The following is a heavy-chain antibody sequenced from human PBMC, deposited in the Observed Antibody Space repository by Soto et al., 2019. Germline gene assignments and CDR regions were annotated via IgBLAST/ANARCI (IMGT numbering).Heavy chain of an antibody. V-gene: IGHV4-34*01. CDR3: ARYIRRFDY. CDR1: GGSFSGYY. CDR2: INHSGST. J-gene: IGHJ4*02. D-gene: IGHD2-2*02. Sequence: PSETLSLTCAVYGGSFSGYYWSWIRQPPGKGLEWTGEINHSGSTNYNPSLKSRVTISVDTSKNQFSLKLSSVTAADTAVYYCARYIRRFDYWGQGTLVTVSS.